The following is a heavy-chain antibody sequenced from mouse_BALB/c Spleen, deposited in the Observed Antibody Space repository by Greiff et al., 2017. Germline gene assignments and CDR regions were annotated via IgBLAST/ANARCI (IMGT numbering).Heavy chain of an antibody. CDR2: IDPANGNT. D-gene: IGHD4-1*01. CDR3: APLGWFAY. J-gene: IGHJ3*01. V-gene: IGHV14-3*02. Sequence: EIQLQQSGAELVKPGASVKLSCTASGFNIKDTYMHWVKQRPEQGLEWIGRIDPANGNTKYDPKFQGKATITADTSSNTAYLQLSSLTSEDTAVYYCAPLGWFAYWGQGTLVTVSA. CDR1: GFNIKDTY.